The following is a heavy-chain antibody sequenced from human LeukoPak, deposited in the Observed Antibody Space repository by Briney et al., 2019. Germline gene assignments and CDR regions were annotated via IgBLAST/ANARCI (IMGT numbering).Heavy chain of an antibody. J-gene: IGHJ4*02. Sequence: GGSVRLSCAASGNNWMHWVRQAPGKGLVWVSHINSDGSWTSYADSVKGRFTISKDNAKNTVYLQMNSLRAEDTAVYYFVSFYETYWGRGTLVTVSS. V-gene: IGHV3-74*01. D-gene: IGHD2/OR15-2a*01. CDR3: VSFYETY. CDR2: INSDGSWT. CDR1: GNNW.